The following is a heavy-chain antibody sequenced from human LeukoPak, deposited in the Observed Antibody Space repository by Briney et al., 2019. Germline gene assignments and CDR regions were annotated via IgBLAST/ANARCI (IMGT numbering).Heavy chain of an antibody. CDR1: GYTFTSYY. CDR2: INPNSGGT. V-gene: IGHV1-2*02. CDR3: AREWFHEQQLVPYYYYGMDV. D-gene: IGHD6-13*01. J-gene: IGHJ6*02. Sequence: ASVKVSCKASGYTFTSYYMHWVRQAPGQGLEWMGWINPNSGGTNYAQKFQGRVTMTRDTSISTAYMELSRLRSDDTAVYYCAREWFHEQQLVPYYYYGMDVWGQGTTVTVSS.